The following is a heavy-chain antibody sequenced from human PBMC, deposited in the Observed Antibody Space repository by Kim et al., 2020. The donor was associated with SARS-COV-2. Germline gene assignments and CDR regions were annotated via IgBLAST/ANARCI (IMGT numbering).Heavy chain of an antibody. D-gene: IGHD6-19*01. V-gene: IGHV4-31*03. CDR2: MYYTGST. Sequence: SETLSLTCNVSGDSISSGGYYWTWIRQHPGKGLEWIAYMYYTGSTHYNPTLKSRVTLSLDTSKNQFSLKLSSVTAADTAVYYCARAPTYRGGWDAFDIWGQGTTVTVST. J-gene: IGHJ3*02. CDR3: ARAPTYRGGWDAFDI. CDR1: GDSISSGGYY.